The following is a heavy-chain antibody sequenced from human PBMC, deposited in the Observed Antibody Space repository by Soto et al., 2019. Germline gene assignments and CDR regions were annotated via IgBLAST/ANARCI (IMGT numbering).Heavy chain of an antibody. CDR3: AKDSDHIVATNGPWFDP. D-gene: IGHD5-12*01. Sequence: GGSLRLSCAASVFTFNNYAMSWVRQSPGKGLEWVSAISGSGGSTYYADSVKGRFRISRDNSKNTLYLQMNSLRVEDTALYYCAKDSDHIVATNGPWFDPWGQGTLVTVSS. V-gene: IGHV3-23*01. CDR2: ISGSGGST. CDR1: VFTFNNYA. J-gene: IGHJ5*02.